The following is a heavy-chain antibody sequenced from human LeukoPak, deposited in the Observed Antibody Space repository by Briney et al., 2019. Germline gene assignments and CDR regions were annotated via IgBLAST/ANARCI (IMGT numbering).Heavy chain of an antibody. CDR1: GFTFSSYG. CDR2: IWYDGSNK. CDR3: AKGNTIFGVALDY. V-gene: IGHV3-33*06. Sequence: GRSLRLSCAASGFTFSSYGMHWVRQAPGKGLEWVAVIWYDGSNKYYADSVKGRFTISRDNSKNTLYLQMNSLRAEDTAVYYCAKGNTIFGVALDYWGQRTLVTVSS. J-gene: IGHJ4*02. D-gene: IGHD3-3*01.